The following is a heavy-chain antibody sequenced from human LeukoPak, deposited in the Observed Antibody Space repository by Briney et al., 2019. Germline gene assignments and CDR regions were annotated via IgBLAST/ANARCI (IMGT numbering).Heavy chain of an antibody. CDR3: ARVYDSSGYSNDAFDI. CDR1: GYSCTSYW. V-gene: IGHV5-51*01. D-gene: IGHD3-22*01. J-gene: IGHJ3*02. Sequence: GESLKISGKGCGYSCTSYWIGGGRRMRGRGLEWVGVIFRGDSDTGYSPAFQWQVTISAEKSIITAYLQWSSLKASDTAMYYCARVYDSSGYSNDAFDIWGQGTMVTVSS. CDR2: IFRGDSDT.